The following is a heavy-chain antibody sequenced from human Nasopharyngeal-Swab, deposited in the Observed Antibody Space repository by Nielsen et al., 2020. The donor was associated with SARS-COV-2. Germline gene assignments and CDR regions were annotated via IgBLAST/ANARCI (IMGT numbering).Heavy chain of an antibody. J-gene: IGHJ5*02. CDR1: GFTVSSNY. Sequence: GESLKISCAASGFTVSSNYMSWVRQAPGKGLEWVSVIYSGGSTYYADSVKGRFTISRGNSKNTLYLQMNSLRAEDTAVYYCAITSRSWGQGTLVTVSS. CDR3: AITSRS. V-gene: IGHV3-53*01. CDR2: IYSGGST.